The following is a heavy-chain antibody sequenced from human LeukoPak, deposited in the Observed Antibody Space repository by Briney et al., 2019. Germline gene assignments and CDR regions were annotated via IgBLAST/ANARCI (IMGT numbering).Heavy chain of an antibody. D-gene: IGHD3-10*01. J-gene: IGHJ4*02. Sequence: ASVKVSCTASGYTFTGYYMHWVRQAPGQGLEWMGWINPNSGGTNYAQKFQGRVTMTRDTSISTAYMELSRLRSDDTAVYYCARLWFGELSTFDYWGQGTLVTVSS. V-gene: IGHV1-2*02. CDR3: ARLWFGELSTFDY. CDR1: GYTFTGYY. CDR2: INPNSGGT.